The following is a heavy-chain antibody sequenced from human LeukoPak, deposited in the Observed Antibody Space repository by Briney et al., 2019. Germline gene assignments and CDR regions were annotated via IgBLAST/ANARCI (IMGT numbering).Heavy chain of an antibody. CDR1: GYSFTSYW. CDR3: ARPRYDFWSGYYSSWFDP. D-gene: IGHD3-3*01. Sequence: GESLKISCKGSGYSFTSYWIGWVRQLPGKGLEWMGIIYPGDSDTRYSPSFQGQVTISADKSISTAYLQWSSLKASDTAMYYCARPRYDFWSGYYSSWFDPWGQGTLVTVSS. V-gene: IGHV5-51*01. J-gene: IGHJ5*02. CDR2: IYPGDSDT.